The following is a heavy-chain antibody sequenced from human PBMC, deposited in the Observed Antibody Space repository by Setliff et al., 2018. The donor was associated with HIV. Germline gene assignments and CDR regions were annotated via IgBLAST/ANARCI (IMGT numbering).Heavy chain of an antibody. CDR1: GFTFSTYW. J-gene: IGHJ4*02. D-gene: IGHD2-2*01. CDR3: ARGYCSTNSCYVSDY. V-gene: IGHV3-74*01. Sequence: GSLRLSCAASGFTFSTYWMNWVRQAPGKGLVWVSRINSDGSSTYHADSVKGRFTISRDNAKNTLYLQMNGLRADDTAMYYCARGYCSTNSCYVSDYWGQGTLVTVSS. CDR2: INSDGSST.